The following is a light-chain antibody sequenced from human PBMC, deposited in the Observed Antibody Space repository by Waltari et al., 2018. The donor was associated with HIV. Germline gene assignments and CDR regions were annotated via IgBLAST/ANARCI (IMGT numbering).Light chain of an antibody. V-gene: IGLV2-14*03. J-gene: IGLJ3*02. CDR3: SSYTSSSTWV. Sequence: HSALTQPASVSGSPGQSLTLLYPETSSDLGVSKSFSWYHQHPGNAPKPIVYDVTNRPTGVSNRFSGSKSGNTASLTISGLQVDDEADYYCSSYTSSSTWVFGGGTKLTVL. CDR2: DVT. CDR1: SSDLGVSKS.